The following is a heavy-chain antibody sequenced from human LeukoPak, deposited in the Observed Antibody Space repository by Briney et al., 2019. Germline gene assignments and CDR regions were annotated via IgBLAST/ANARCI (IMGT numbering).Heavy chain of an antibody. V-gene: IGHV4-39*01. J-gene: IGHJ4*02. CDR1: GGSISSSSYY. CDR2: IYYSGST. D-gene: IGHD3-9*01. CDR3: ARQMGYFDILTPPVY. Sequence: PSETLSLTCTVSGGSISSSSYYWGWIRQPPGKGLEWIGSIYYSGSTYYNPSLKSRVTISVDTSKNQFSLKLCSVTAADTAVYYCARQMGYFDILTPPVYWGQGTLVTVSS.